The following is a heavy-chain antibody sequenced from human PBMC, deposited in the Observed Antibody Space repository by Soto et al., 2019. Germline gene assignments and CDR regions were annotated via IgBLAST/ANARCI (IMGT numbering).Heavy chain of an antibody. CDR2: ISSSSSYI. V-gene: IGHV3-21*01. CDR1: GFTFSSYS. J-gene: IGHJ6*02. Sequence: EVQLVESGGGLVKPGGSLRLSCAASGFTFSSYSMNWVRQAPGKGLEWVSSISSSSSYIYYADSVKGRFTISRDNAKDSSYVQKSRLSADDTAVYYCERTERGSCYAVGYGMDVWGQGTTVTVSS. CDR3: ERTERGSCYAVGYGMDV. D-gene: IGHD2-2*01.